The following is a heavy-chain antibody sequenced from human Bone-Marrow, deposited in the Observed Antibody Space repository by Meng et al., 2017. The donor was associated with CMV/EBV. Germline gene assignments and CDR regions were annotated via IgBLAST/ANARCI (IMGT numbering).Heavy chain of an antibody. CDR1: GFTFSSYW. D-gene: IGHD3-3*01. J-gene: IGHJ3*02. CDR2: IKQDGSEK. CDR3: ARDGGLPDAFDI. Sequence: GESLKISCAASGFTFSSYWMSWVRQAPGKGLEWVANIKQDGSEKYYVDYVKGRFTISRDNAKNSLYLQMNSLRAEDTAVYYCARDGGLPDAFDIWGQGTMVTVSS. V-gene: IGHV3-7*01.